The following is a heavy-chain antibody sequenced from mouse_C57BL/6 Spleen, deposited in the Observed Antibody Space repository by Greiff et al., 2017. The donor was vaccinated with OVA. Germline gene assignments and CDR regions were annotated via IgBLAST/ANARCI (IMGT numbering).Heavy chain of an antibody. Sequence: VQLQQSGPELVKPGASVKISCKASGYAFSSSWMNWVKQRPGKGLEWIGRIYPGDGDTNYNGKFKGKATLTADKSSSTAYMQRSRLTSEDSAVYFGGRAHYGLYDMDYWGQGTSVTVSS. CDR2: IYPGDGDT. CDR1: GYAFSSSW. V-gene: IGHV1-82*01. J-gene: IGHJ4*01. CDR3: GRAHYGLYDMDY. D-gene: IGHD1-1*02.